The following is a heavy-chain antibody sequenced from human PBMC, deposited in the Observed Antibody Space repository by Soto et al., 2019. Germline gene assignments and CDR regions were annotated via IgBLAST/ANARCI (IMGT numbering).Heavy chain of an antibody. D-gene: IGHD1-7*01. CDR1: GGSISSGDYY. V-gene: IGHV4-30-4*01. J-gene: IGHJ5*02. CDR3: ARGVTGTTLHWFDP. Sequence: PSETLSLTCTVSGGSISSGDYYWSWIRQPPGKGLEWIGYIYYSGSTYYNPSLKSRVTISVDTSKNQFSLKLSSVTAADTAVYYCARGVTGTTLHWFDPWGQGTLVTVSS. CDR2: IYYSGST.